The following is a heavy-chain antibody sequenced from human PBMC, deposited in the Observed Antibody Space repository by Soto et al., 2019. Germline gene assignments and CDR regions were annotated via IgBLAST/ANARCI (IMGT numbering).Heavy chain of an antibody. CDR1: GDSISSSVW. CDR3: ARKAWVRFDY. CDR2: VFHTGDT. J-gene: IGHJ4*02. D-gene: IGHD7-27*01. V-gene: IGHV4-4*02. Sequence: QVQMQESGPGLVKPSGTLSLTCAVSGDSISSSVWWTWVRQPPGKGLEWIGEVFHTGDTYFNPSLRSRVAMSVDKSTNEFSLKVTSVTAADTAIYYCARKAWVRFDYWGQGDLVTVSS.